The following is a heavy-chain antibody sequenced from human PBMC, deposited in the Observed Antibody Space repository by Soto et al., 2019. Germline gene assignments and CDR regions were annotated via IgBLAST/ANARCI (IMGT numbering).Heavy chain of an antibody. Sequence: QVQLVESGGGVVQPGRSLRLSCAASGFTFSSYGMHWVRQAPGKGLEWVAVISYDGSNKYYADSVKGRFTISRDNSKNTLYLQMNSLRAEDTAVYYCAKSGFGEEGRAFDIWGQGTMVTVSS. CDR3: AKSGFGEEGRAFDI. CDR2: ISYDGSNK. V-gene: IGHV3-30*18. CDR1: GFTFSSYG. D-gene: IGHD3-10*01. J-gene: IGHJ3*02.